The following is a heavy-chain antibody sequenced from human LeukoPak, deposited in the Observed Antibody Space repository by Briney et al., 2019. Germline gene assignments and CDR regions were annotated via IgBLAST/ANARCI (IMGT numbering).Heavy chain of an antibody. Sequence: GGSLRLSCAASGFSFSSRGMSWVRQAPGKGLEWISGIIGGAGSSYYADSVKGRFTISRDNSKNTLYLQMNSLRPEDTAVYYCVKDSRGGSYLGPTEYWGQGTLVTVSS. D-gene: IGHD1-26*01. CDR3: VKDSRGGSYLGPTEY. J-gene: IGHJ4*02. CDR2: IIGGAGSS. V-gene: IGHV3-23*01. CDR1: GFSFSSRG.